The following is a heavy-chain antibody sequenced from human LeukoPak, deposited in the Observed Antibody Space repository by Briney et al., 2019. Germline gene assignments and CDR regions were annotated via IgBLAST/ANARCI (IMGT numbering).Heavy chain of an antibody. D-gene: IGHD6-6*01. Sequence: GGSLRLSCAASGFTFSSYAMHWVRQAPGKGLEWVSSISSSSSYIYYADSVKGRFTISRDNAKNSLYLQMNSLGAEDTAVYYCARDTNQYSRFDYWGQGTLVTVSS. CDR2: ISSSSSYI. J-gene: IGHJ4*02. CDR1: GFTFSSYA. V-gene: IGHV3-21*01. CDR3: ARDTNQYSRFDY.